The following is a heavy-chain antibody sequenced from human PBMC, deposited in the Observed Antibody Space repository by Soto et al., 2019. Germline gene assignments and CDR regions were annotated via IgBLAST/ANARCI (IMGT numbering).Heavy chain of an antibody. V-gene: IGHV1-69*12. Sequence: QVQLVQSGAEVKKPGSSVRVSCKASGGTFSSYAISWVRQAPGQGLECMGGIIPIFGTANYAQKFQGRVTITADESTSTAYMELSSLRSEDTAVYYCASLVEELLTPFYYYGMDVWGQGTTVTVSS. J-gene: IGHJ6*02. CDR2: IIPIFGTA. CDR1: GGTFSSYA. D-gene: IGHD2-15*01. CDR3: ASLVEELLTPFYYYGMDV.